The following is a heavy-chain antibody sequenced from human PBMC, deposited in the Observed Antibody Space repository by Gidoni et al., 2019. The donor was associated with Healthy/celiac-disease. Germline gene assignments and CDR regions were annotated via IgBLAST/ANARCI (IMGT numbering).Heavy chain of an antibody. J-gene: IGHJ6*02. Sequence: QVQLVESGGGVVQPGRSLRLSCAASGSTFSCYAMHWVRQAPGKGLEWLAVISYDGSNKYYADSVNGRFTISRDNSKNTLYLQMNSLRAEDTAVYYCARVPGADIVVVPAGYYYGMDVWGQGTTVTVSS. CDR2: ISYDGSNK. V-gene: IGHV3-30-3*01. CDR3: ARVPGADIVVVPAGYYYGMDV. CDR1: GSTFSCYA. D-gene: IGHD2-2*01.